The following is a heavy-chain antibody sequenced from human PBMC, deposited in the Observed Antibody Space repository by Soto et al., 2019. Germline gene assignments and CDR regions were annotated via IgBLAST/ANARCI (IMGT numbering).Heavy chain of an antibody. J-gene: IGHJ3*02. CDR1: GGSISSGDYY. CDR3: ARENVLLWFGELYGDAFDI. CDR2: IYYSGST. D-gene: IGHD3-10*01. V-gene: IGHV4-30-4*01. Sequence: SETLSLTCTVSGGSISSGDYYWSWIRQPPGKGLEWIGYIYYSGSTYYNPSLKSRVTISVDTSKNQFSLKLSSVTAADTAVYYCARENVLLWFGELYGDAFDIWGQGTMVTVSS.